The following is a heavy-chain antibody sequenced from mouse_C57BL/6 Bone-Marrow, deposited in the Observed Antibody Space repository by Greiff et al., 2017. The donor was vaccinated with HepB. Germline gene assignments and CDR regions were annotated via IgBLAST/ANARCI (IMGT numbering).Heavy chain of an antibody. Sequence: EVQVVESGGGLVQSGRSLRLSCATSGFTFSDFYMEWVRQAPGKGLEWIAASRNKANDYTTEYSASVKGRFIVSRDTSQSILYLQMNALRAEDTAIYYCARDAPHYYGSSPFAYWGQGTLVTVSA. CDR2: SRNKANDYTT. D-gene: IGHD1-1*01. CDR3: ARDAPHYYGSSPFAY. CDR1: GFTFSDFY. V-gene: IGHV7-1*01. J-gene: IGHJ3*01.